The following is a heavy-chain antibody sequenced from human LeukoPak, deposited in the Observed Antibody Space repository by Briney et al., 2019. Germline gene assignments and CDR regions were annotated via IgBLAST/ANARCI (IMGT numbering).Heavy chain of an antibody. CDR3: ARDKELGSQRGSSFDY. V-gene: IGHV3-7*01. Sequence: PGGSLGLSCEASGFTFSNYWMSWVRQAPGKGLEWVANIKEDGSEKYHVDSVMGRFTISRDNAKNSLYLQMSSLRVEDTAVYYCARDKELGSQRGSSFDYWGQGTLLTVSS. J-gene: IGHJ4*02. CDR2: IKEDGSEK. D-gene: IGHD1-7*01. CDR1: GFTFSNYW.